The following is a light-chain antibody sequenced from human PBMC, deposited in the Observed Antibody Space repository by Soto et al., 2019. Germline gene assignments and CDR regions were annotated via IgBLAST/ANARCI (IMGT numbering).Light chain of an antibody. V-gene: IGKV4-1*01. J-gene: IGKJ1*01. CDR1: QIVLYISNNKNY. Sequence: DIVMTQSPDPLALSLGYRSTIKSNSSQIVLYISNNKNYLAWYQQKPGQPPQLLVYWASTRESGVPDRFSGSGSGTDFTLTISSLQAEDVAVYYCQQYYGTPRTIGQGTKVDIK. CDR2: WAS. CDR3: QQYYGTPRT.